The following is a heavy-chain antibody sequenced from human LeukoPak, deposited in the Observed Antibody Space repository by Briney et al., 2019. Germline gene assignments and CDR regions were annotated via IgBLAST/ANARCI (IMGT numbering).Heavy chain of an antibody. J-gene: IGHJ6*02. CDR2: INPNSGGT. V-gene: IGHV1-2*02. CDR1: GYTFTGYY. Sequence: ASVTVSCKASGYTFTGYYMHWVRQAPGQGLEWMGWINPNSGGTNYAQKFQGRVTITADKSTSTAYMELSSLRSEDTAVYYCARVREEADYYYYGMDVWGQGTTVTVSS. CDR3: ARVREEADYYYYGMDV.